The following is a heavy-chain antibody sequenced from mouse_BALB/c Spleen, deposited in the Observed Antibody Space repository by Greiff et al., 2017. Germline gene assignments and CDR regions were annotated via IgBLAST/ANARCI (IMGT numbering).Heavy chain of an antibody. J-gene: IGHJ1*01. CDR1: GFTFSSYW. CDR3: ERPYNGSNYGDFDD. V-gene: IGHV1-9*01. D-gene: IGHD2-5*01. CDR2: ILPGSGCT. Sequence: VQLLQSGAELVKPGASVKISCTATGFTFSSYWIAWVQQRPGHGLEWIGEILPGSGCTNYNEKFKGKATFTADTTSNTTYMQLSSLTSEDSAVYYWERPYNGSNYGDFDDWGAGTTVTVSA.